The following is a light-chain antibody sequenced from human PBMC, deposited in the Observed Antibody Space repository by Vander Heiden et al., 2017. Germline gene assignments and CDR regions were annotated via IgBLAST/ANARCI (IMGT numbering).Light chain of an antibody. Sequence: DIQMTQSPSSLSASVGDGVTITCRASQSVNTYLNWYQQKPGKAPKLLISAASNLQSGVSSRFSGSGSGTEFTLTISSLQPEDFATYLCQQTYKTPTTLGQGTKVEIK. CDR1: QSVNTY. CDR2: AAS. J-gene: IGKJ1*01. CDR3: QQTYKTPTT. V-gene: IGKV1-39*01.